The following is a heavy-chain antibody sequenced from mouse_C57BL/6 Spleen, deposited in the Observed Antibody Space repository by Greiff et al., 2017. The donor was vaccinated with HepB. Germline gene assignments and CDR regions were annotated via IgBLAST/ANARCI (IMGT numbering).Heavy chain of an antibody. CDR1: GYTFTDYE. J-gene: IGHJ2*01. CDR3: TRKSGTYGGCFDY. Sequence: VQLQQSGAELVRPGASVTLSCKASGYTFTDYEMHWVKQTPVHGLEWIGAIDPETGGTAYNQKFKGKAILTADKSSSTAYMELRSLTSEDSAVYYCTRKSGTYGGCFDYWGQGTTLTVSS. D-gene: IGHD1-3*01. CDR2: IDPETGGT. V-gene: IGHV1-15*01.